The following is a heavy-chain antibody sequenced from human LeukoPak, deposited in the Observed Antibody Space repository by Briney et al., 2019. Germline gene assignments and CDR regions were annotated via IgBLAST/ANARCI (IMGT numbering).Heavy chain of an antibody. V-gene: IGHV3-21*01. CDR1: GFTFSSYS. D-gene: IGHD3-3*01. CDR3: ARAYDFWCGPYFDY. J-gene: IGHJ4*02. CDR2: ISSSSSYI. Sequence: GGSLRLSCAASGFTFSSYSMNWVRQAPGKGLEWVSSISSSSSYIYYADSVKGRFTISRDNAKNSLYLQMNSLRAEDTAVYYCARAYDFWCGPYFDYWGQGTLVTVSS.